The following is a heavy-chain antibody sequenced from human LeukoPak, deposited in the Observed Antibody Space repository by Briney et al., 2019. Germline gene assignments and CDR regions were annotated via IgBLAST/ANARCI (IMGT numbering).Heavy chain of an antibody. D-gene: IGHD2-2*01. Sequence: GRSLRLSCAASVFSFSSYAMHWVRQAPGKGLEWVAVISYDGSNKYYADSVKGRFTISRGNSKNTLYLQMNSLRAEDTAVYYCARDRDQLLFSGNWFDPWGQGTLVTVSS. CDR3: ARDRDQLLFSGNWFDP. CDR2: ISYDGSNK. J-gene: IGHJ5*02. V-gene: IGHV3-30-3*01. CDR1: VFSFSSYA.